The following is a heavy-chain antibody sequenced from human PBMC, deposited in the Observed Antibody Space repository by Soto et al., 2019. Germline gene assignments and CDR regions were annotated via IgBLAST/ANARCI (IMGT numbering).Heavy chain of an antibody. CDR3: ARDRSMDGYNSRSFDY. V-gene: IGHV1-69*01. CDR2: IIPLFGTA. CDR1: GGTFSSFG. Sequence: QVQLVQSGAEVKKPGSSVKVSCKASGGTFSSFGFNWVRQAPGQGLEWMGEIIPLFGTANYAEKFQGRVTISADEGTSTASMELIGLRSEDTAIYYCARDRSMDGYNSRSFDYWGQGTLVTVS. D-gene: IGHD5-12*01. J-gene: IGHJ4*02.